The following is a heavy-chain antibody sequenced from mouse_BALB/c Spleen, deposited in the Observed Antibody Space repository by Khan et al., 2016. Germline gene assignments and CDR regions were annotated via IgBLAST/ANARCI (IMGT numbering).Heavy chain of an antibody. CDR3: RRECDYYRYFDV. CDR1: GYSFTGYS. J-gene: IGHJ1*01. D-gene: IGHD2-4*01. CDR2: INPYNGDP. Sequence: LKQSGPELVKPGASVKISCKASGYSFTGYSMNWVKQSHGKSLEWIGRINPYNGDPFYNQKFKGKATLTVEKSASTAHMELMSLSSEDSALYTWRRECDYYRYFDVWGAGTTVTVSS. V-gene: IGHV1-37*01.